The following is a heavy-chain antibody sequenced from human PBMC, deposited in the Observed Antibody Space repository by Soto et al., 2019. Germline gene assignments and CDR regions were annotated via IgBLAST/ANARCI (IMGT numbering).Heavy chain of an antibody. D-gene: IGHD5-18*01. CDR3: AREYTYGSNFFDC. V-gene: IGHV4-31*03. J-gene: IGHJ4*02. CDR1: GGSISSAAYY. CDR2: ISHSGST. Sequence: PSETLSLTCTVSGGSISSAAYYWSWIHQHPGKGLEWIGYISHSGSTYYNPSLKSRVIISVDTSKNQFSLSLTSVTAADTAVYYCAREYTYGSNFFDCWGQGALVTVSS.